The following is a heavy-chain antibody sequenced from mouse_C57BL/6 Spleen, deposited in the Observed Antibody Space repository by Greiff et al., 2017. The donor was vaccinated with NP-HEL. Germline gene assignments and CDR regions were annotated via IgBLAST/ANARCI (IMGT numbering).Heavy chain of an antibody. D-gene: IGHD2-4*01. Sequence: QVQLQQSGPELVKPGASVKISCKASGYAFSSSWMNWVKQRPGKGLEWIGRIYPGDGDTNYNGKFKGKATLTADKSSSTAYMQLSSLTSEDSAVYFCAREDDYPAWFAYWGQGTLVTVSP. CDR2: IYPGDGDT. J-gene: IGHJ3*01. CDR1: GYAFSSSW. V-gene: IGHV1-82*01. CDR3: AREDDYPAWFAY.